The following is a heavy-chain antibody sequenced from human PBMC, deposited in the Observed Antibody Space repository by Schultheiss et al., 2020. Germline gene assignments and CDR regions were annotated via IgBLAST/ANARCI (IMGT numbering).Heavy chain of an antibody. J-gene: IGHJ4*02. CDR3: ARSLKKYDFWSGYPY. CDR1: GGSISSYY. D-gene: IGHD3-3*01. CDR2: IYTSGST. Sequence: SETLSLTCTVSGGSISSYYWSWIRQPPGKGLEWIGRIYTSGSTNYNPSLKSRVTISVDTSKNQFSLKLSSVTAADTAVYYCARSLKKYDFWSGYPYWGQGNLVTVSS. V-gene: IGHV4-4*07.